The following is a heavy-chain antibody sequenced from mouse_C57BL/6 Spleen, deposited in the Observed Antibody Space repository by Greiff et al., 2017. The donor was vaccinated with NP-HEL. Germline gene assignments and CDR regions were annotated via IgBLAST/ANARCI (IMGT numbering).Heavy chain of an antibody. CDR3: ARSIYYGYEDWYFDV. V-gene: IGHV1-22*01. Sequence: VQLQQSGPELVKPGASVKMSCKASGYTFTDYNMHWVKQSHGKSLEWIGYINPNNGGTSYNQKFKGKATLTVNKSSSTAYMELRSLTSEDSAVYYCARSIYYGYEDWYFDVWGTGTTVTVSS. CDR1: GYTFTDYN. J-gene: IGHJ1*03. D-gene: IGHD2-2*01. CDR2: INPNNGGT.